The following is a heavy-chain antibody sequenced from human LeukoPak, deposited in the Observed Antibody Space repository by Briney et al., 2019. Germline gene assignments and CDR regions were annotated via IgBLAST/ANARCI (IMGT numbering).Heavy chain of an antibody. Sequence: GGSLRLSCAASGFTFSSYAMSWVRQAPGKGLEWVSAISGSGGSTYYADSVKGRFTISRDNSKNTLCLQMNSLRAEDTAVYYCAKPLYYDSSGRSFFWYFDLWGRGTLVTVSS. CDR3: AKPLYYDSSGRSFFWYFDL. CDR1: GFTFSSYA. D-gene: IGHD3-22*01. CDR2: ISGSGGST. V-gene: IGHV3-23*01. J-gene: IGHJ2*01.